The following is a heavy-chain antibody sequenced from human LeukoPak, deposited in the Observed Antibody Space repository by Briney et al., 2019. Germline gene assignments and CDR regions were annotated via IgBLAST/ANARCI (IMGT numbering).Heavy chain of an antibody. CDR1: GDSISSGDYY. V-gene: IGHV4-61*02. CDR2: ISSSGST. Sequence: SETLSLTCTVSGDSISSGDYYWSWIRQPAGKGLEWIGRISSSGSTNYNPSLKSRVTISVDTSKNHFSLRVSSVTAADTAVYYCATTSDYSSHYFYYYMDVWGKGTTVTVSS. CDR3: ATTSDYSSHYFYYYMDV. J-gene: IGHJ6*03. D-gene: IGHD4-11*01.